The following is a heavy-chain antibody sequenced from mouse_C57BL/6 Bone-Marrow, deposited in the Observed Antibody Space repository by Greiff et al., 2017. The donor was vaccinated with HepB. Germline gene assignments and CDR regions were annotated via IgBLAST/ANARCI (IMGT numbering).Heavy chain of an antibody. CDR2: ISSGGSYT. V-gene: IGHV5-6*01. CDR3: ARLNYYGSSFAV. CDR1: GFTFSSYG. D-gene: IGHD1-1*01. J-gene: IGHJ1*03. Sequence: EVKLMESGGDLVKPGGSLKLSCAASGFTFSSYGMSWVRQTPDKRLEWVATISSGGSYTYYPDSVKGRFTISRDNAKNTLYLQMSSLKSEDTAMYYCARLNYYGSSFAVWGTGTTVTVSS.